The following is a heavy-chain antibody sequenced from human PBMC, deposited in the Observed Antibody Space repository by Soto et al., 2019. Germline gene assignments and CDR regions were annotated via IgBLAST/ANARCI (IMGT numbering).Heavy chain of an antibody. V-gene: IGHV3-11*01. Sequence: GSLRRSCAASGFTFSDCYMSWIRQAPGKGLELVSYISSGGSTIYYADSVKGRFTISRDNAKNALYLQMNSLETEDTAVYYCSRLPPNKAVTIIGGINPFDYWGQGTLVTVSS. CDR1: GFTFSDCY. CDR3: SRLPPNKAVTIIGGINPFDY. J-gene: IGHJ4*02. D-gene: IGHD3-3*01. CDR2: ISSGGSTI.